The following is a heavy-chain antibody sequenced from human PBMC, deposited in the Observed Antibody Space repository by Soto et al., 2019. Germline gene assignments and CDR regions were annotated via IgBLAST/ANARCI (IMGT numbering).Heavy chain of an antibody. Sequence: ASVKVSCKAFGYTFTSYDIYCVRQATGQGLEGMGWMNPNTGNSAYAQKFQGRVTVTSDTSINTVHMELSSLRSEDTAVYYCARRAETNGWNGFGADKYYFDFWGQGTLVTVSS. CDR2: MNPNTGNS. V-gene: IGHV1-8*01. CDR1: GYTFTSYD. D-gene: IGHD1-1*01. CDR3: ARRAETNGWNGFGADKYYFDF. J-gene: IGHJ4*02.